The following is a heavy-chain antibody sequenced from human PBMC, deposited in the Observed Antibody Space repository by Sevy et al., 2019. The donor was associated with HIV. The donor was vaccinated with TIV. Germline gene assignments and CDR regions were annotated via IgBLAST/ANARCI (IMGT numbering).Heavy chain of an antibody. CDR2: ISYDGSNK. J-gene: IGHJ6*02. V-gene: IGHV3-30-3*01. D-gene: IGHD3-9*01. CDR1: GFTFSSYA. Sequence: GGSLRLSCAASGFTFSSYAVHWVRQAPGKGLEWVAVISYDGSNKYYADSVKGRFTISRDNSKNTLYLQMNSLRAEDTAVYYCARARLRYFDWLFSRPGMDVWGQGTTVTVSS. CDR3: ARARLRYFDWLFSRPGMDV.